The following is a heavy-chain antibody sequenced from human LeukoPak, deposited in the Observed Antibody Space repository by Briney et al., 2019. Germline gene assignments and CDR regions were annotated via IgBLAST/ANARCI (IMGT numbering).Heavy chain of an antibody. CDR1: GFTFSSYE. CDR3: AREHYDILTGYYSHGDFDY. CDR2: ISSSGSTI. Sequence: GGSLRPSCAASGFTFSSYEMNWVRQAPGKGLEWVSYISSSGSTIYYADSVKGRFTISRDNAKNSLYLQMNSLRAEDTAVYYCAREHYDILTGYYSHGDFDYWGQGTLVTVSS. V-gene: IGHV3-48*03. D-gene: IGHD3-9*01. J-gene: IGHJ4*02.